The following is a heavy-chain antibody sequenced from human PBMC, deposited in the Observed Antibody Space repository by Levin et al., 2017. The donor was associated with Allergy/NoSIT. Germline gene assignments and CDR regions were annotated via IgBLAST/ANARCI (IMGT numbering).Heavy chain of an antibody. D-gene: IGHD3-3*01. CDR3: AKDFWSGYSQCDY. CDR1: GFTFSSYG. V-gene: IGHV3-30*18. CDR2: ISYDGSNK. Sequence: AGGSLRLSCAASGFTFSSYGMHWVRQAPGKGLEWVAVISYDGSNKYYADSVKGRFTISRDNSKNTLYLQMNSLRAEDTAVYYCAKDFWSGYSQCDYWGQGTLVTVSS. J-gene: IGHJ4*02.